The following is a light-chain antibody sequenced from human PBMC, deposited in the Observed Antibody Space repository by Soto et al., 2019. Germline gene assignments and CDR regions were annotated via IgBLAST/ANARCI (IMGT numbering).Light chain of an antibody. CDR3: QQRRNWPLT. Sequence: VLTQSPATLSLSPGERATLSCRASQSVFNYLAWYQQKPGQAPRLLIDDASNRTTGIPARFSGSGSGKDFTLTISSLEPEDFAVYYCQQRRNWPLTFGGGTKVEIK. V-gene: IGKV3-11*01. CDR2: DAS. J-gene: IGKJ4*01. CDR1: QSVFNY.